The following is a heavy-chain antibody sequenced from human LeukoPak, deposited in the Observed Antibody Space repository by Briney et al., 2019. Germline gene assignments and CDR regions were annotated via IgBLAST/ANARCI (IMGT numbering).Heavy chain of an antibody. D-gene: IGHD2-2*01. CDR1: GGSISSGDYY. Sequence: SETLSLTCTVPGGSISSGDYYWSWIRQPPGKGLEWIGYIYYSGSTYYNPSLKSRVTISVDTSKNQFSLKLSSVTAADTAVYYCATSAFGYCSSTSCYAPDYWGQGTLVTVSS. J-gene: IGHJ4*02. V-gene: IGHV4-30-4*01. CDR3: ATSAFGYCSSTSCYAPDY. CDR2: IYYSGST.